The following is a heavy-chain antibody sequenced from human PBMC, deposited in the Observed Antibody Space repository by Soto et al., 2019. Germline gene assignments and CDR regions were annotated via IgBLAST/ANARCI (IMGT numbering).Heavy chain of an antibody. V-gene: IGHV1-18*01. CDR3: ARARYYDILTGYSHPFDY. D-gene: IGHD3-9*01. CDR2: ISAYNGNT. CDR1: GYTFTSYG. J-gene: IGHJ4*02. Sequence: VKVSCKASGYTFTSYGISWVRQAPGQGLEWMGWISAYNGNTNYAQKLQGRVTMTTDTSTSTAYMELRSLRSDDTAVYYFARARYYDILTGYSHPFDYWGQGTLVTVSS.